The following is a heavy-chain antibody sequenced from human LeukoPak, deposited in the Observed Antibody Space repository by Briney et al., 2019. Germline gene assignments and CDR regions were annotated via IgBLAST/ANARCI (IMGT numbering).Heavy chain of an antibody. D-gene: IGHD4-11*01. V-gene: IGHV3-23*01. CDR2: ICSGSGGTT. J-gene: IGHJ5*02. CDR1: AFTFTSYA. Sequence: GGSLSLSCAASAFTFTSYAMRWVRQAPGKVLEWVSAICSGSGGTTIYADCVKGRFTISRDNSKNSLYLHMNSLRVEDTDIYYCARLPGYSKSWYLASWGQGTLVTVSS. CDR3: ARLPGYSKSWYLAS.